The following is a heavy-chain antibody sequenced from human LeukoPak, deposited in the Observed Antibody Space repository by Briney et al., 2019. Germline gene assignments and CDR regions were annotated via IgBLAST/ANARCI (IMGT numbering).Heavy chain of an antibody. CDR2: IYSGGST. D-gene: IGHD3-10*01. CDR3: AREITMVRGSYYYYYGMDV. J-gene: IGHJ6*04. Sequence: GGSLRLSCAASGFTLSDYYMSWIRQAPGKGLEWVSVIYSGGSTYYADSVKGRFTISRDNSKNTLYLQMNSLRAEDTAVYYCAREITMVRGSYYYYYGMDVWGKGTTVTVSS. CDR1: GFTLSDYY. V-gene: IGHV3-53*01.